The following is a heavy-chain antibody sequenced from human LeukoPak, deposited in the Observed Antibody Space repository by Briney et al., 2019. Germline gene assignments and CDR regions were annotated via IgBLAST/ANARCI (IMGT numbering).Heavy chain of an antibody. CDR3: AREKEWEPFDY. CDR2: IIPILGIA. CDR1: GGTFSSYA. J-gene: IGHJ4*02. D-gene: IGHD1-26*01. V-gene: IGHV1-69*04. Sequence: GASVKVSCKASGGTFSSYAISWVRQAPGQGLEWMGRIIPILGIANYAQKFQGRVTITADKSTSTAYMELSSLRSEDTAVYYCAREKEWEPFDYWGQGTLVTVSS.